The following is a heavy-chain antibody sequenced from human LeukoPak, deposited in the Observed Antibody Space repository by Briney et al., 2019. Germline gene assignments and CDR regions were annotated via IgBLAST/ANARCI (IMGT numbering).Heavy chain of an antibody. J-gene: IGHJ5*02. CDR1: GGTFSSYA. CDR2: IIPIFGTA. D-gene: IGHD6-13*01. Sequence: SVKVSCKASGGTFSSYAISWVRQAPGQGLEWMGGIIPIFGTANYAQKFQGRVTITADESTSTAYMELSSLRSEDTAVYYCARDQQSSSLGGNWFDPWGQGTLVTVSS. CDR3: ARDQQSSSLGGNWFDP. V-gene: IGHV1-69*13.